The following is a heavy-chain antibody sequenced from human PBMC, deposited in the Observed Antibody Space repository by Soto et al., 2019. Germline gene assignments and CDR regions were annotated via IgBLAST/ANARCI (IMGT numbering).Heavy chain of an antibody. Sequence: QVQLQETGPGLVKPSQTLSLTCTVSGGSISSGGYYWSWIRQHPGKGLEWIGYIYYSGSTYYNPSLKSRVXXSXDXCKNQFSLKLSSVTAADTAVYYCARASSVVTAPGDYWGQGTLVTVSS. V-gene: IGHV4-31*03. J-gene: IGHJ4*02. CDR3: ARASSVVTAPGDY. D-gene: IGHD2-15*01. CDR1: GGSISSGGYY. CDR2: IYYSGST.